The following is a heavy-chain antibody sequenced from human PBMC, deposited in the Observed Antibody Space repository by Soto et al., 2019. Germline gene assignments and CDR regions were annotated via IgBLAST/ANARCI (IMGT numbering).Heavy chain of an antibody. J-gene: IGHJ5*02. V-gene: IGHV4-39*01. CDR1: GGSISSSSYY. CDR2: IYYSGST. D-gene: IGHD6-19*01. CDR3: ARRSSRYSSGWNWFDP. Sequence: SETLSLTCTVSGGSISSSSYYWDWIRQPPGEGLECIGSIYYSGSTYYNPSLKSRVTIPVDASKNQFSLKLSSVTAADTAVYYCARRSSRYSSGWNWFDPWGQGTLVTVSS.